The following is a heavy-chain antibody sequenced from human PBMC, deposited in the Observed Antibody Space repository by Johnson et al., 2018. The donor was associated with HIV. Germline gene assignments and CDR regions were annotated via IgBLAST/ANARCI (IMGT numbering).Heavy chain of an antibody. CDR2: IYTGGST. V-gene: IGHV3-66*01. Sequence: VQLVESGGGLVKPGGSLRLSCAASGFTFSRYWMSWVRQTPGKGLEWVAVIYTGGSTYYADSVKGRFTIPRDNSKNTLDLQMNNLRAEETAVYYCARDPGLYYDIWVSAFDIWGQGTMVTVSS. J-gene: IGHJ3*02. CDR3: ARDPGLYYDIWVSAFDI. CDR1: GFTFSRYW. D-gene: IGHD3/OR15-3a*01.